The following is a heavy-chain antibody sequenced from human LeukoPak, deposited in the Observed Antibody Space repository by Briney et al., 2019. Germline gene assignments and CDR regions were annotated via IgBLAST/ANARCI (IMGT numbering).Heavy chain of an antibody. Sequence: GGFLRLSCAASGFTFSSYSMNWVRQAPGKGLEWVSSISSSSSYIYYADLVKGRFTISRDNAKNSLYLQMNSLRAEDTAVYYCARRRYYDSSGYYYFDYWGQGTLVTVSS. CDR2: ISSSSSYI. CDR3: ARRRYYDSSGYYYFDY. V-gene: IGHV3-21*01. J-gene: IGHJ4*02. D-gene: IGHD3-22*01. CDR1: GFTFSSYS.